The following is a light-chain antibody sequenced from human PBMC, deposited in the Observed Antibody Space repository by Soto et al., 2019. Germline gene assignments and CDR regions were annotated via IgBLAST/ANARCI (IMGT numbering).Light chain of an antibody. CDR3: QQRSNWPL. CDR1: QSVSSY. Sequence: EIVLTQSPATLSLSPGERATLSCRASQSVSSYLAWYQQKPGQAPRLLIYDASHRATGIPARFSGSGSGTDFTLTISRLEPEDFAVYYCQQRSNWPLFGGGTKVEIK. J-gene: IGKJ4*01. V-gene: IGKV3-11*01. CDR2: DAS.